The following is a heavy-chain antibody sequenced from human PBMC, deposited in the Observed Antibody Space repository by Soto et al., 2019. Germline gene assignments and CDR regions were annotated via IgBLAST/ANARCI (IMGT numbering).Heavy chain of an antibody. CDR3: ARVEAARAAGTFLTYYYYYYMDV. D-gene: IGHD6-13*01. CDR1: GYTFTSYD. V-gene: IGHV1-8*01. CDR2: MNPNSGNT. J-gene: IGHJ6*03. Sequence: ASVKVSCKASGYTFTSYDINWVRQATGQGLEWMGWMNPNSGNTGYAQKFQGRVTMTRNTSISTAYMELSSLRSEDTAVYYCARVEAARAAGTFLTYYYYYYMDVWGKGTTVTVSS.